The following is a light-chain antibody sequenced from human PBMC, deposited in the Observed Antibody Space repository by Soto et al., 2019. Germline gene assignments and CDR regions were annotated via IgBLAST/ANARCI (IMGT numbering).Light chain of an antibody. Sequence: EIVLTQSPGTLSLSPGERATLSCRASQSVDSTYLAWYQQKPDQSPRLLIYATSTRAAGIPDRFSGSGSGTDLNLPISRLEPDDVGVYYCQQYDTSPPMYTFGQGTKVEIK. CDR2: ATS. CDR1: QSVDSTY. J-gene: IGKJ2*01. V-gene: IGKV3-20*01. CDR3: QQYDTSPPMYT.